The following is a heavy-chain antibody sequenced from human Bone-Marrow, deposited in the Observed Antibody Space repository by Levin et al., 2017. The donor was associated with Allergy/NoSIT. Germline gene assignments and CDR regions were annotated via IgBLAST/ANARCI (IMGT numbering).Heavy chain of an antibody. J-gene: IGHJ6*03. CDR1: GFTFSSYA. V-gene: IGHV3-23*01. CDR2: ISGSGGST. Sequence: GGSLRLSCAASGFTFSSYAMSWVRQAPGKGLEWVSAISGSGGSTYYADSVKGRFTISRDNSKNTLYLQMNSLRAEDTAVYYCARVSLEWLLSELQNYMDGWGKGTTVTVSS. CDR3: ARVSLEWLLSELQNYMDG. D-gene: IGHD3-3*01.